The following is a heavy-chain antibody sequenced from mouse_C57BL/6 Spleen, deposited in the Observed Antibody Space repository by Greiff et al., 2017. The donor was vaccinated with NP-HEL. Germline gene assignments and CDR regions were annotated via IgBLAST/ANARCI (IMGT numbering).Heavy chain of an antibody. V-gene: IGHV1-69*01. J-gene: IGHJ4*01. CDR2: IDPSDSYT. CDR1: GYTFTSCW. CDR3: ARETEAMDY. Sequence: QVQLKQPGAELVMPGASVKLSCKASGYTFTSCWMHWVKQRPGQGLEWIGEIDPSDSYTNYNQKFKGKSTLTVDKSSSTAYMQLSSLTSEDSAVYYCARETEAMDYWGQGTSVTVSS.